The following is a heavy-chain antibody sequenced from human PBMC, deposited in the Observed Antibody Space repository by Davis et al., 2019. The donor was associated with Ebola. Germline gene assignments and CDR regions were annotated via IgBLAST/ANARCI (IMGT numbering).Heavy chain of an antibody. D-gene: IGHD6-13*01. CDR1: GGSISSSSYY. CDR3: ARTSIAAAGRFFYYYGMDV. Sequence: MPSETLSLTCTVSGGSISSSSYYWGWIRQPPGKGLEWIGSIYYSGSTYYNPSLKSRVTISVDTSKNQFSLKLSSVTAADTAVYYCARTSIAAAGRFFYYYGMDVWGQGTTVTVSS. J-gene: IGHJ6*02. V-gene: IGHV4-39*07. CDR2: IYYSGST.